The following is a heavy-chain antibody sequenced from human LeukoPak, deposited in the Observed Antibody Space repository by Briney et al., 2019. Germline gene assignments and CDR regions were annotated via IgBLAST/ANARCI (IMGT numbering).Heavy chain of an antibody. CDR1: GDSVSSKSAA. CDR2: SYYRTKWNN. Sequence: SQTLSLTCAISGDSVSSKSAAWNWIRQSPSRVLEWLGRSYYRTKWNNDYTVSVKSRITNNPGTSKNQFSLQLNSVTPEDTARYYCARTQGGNNVHWGQGTLVTISS. CDR3: ARTQGGNNVH. V-gene: IGHV6-1*01. D-gene: IGHD2/OR15-2a*01. J-gene: IGHJ4*02.